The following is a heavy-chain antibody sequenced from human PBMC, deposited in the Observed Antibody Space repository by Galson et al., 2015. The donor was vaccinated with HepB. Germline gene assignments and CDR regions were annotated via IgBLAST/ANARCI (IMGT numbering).Heavy chain of an antibody. J-gene: IGHJ3*02. CDR2: IIPIFGTA. Sequence: SVKVSCKASGGTFSSYAISWVRQAPGQGLEWMGGIIPIFGTANYAQKFQGRVTITADESTSTAYMELSSLRSEDTAVYYCARGVHMKYYDILIDASDIWGQGTMVTVSS. V-gene: IGHV1-69*13. CDR3: ARGVHMKYYDILIDASDI. CDR1: GGTFSSYA. D-gene: IGHD3-9*01.